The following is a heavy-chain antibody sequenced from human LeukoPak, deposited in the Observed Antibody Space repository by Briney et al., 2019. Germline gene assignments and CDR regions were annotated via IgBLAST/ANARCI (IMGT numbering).Heavy chain of an antibody. J-gene: IGHJ4*02. CDR3: ARETSAYYSADY. CDR1: GYTFTSYG. D-gene: IGHD3-22*01. Sequence: ASVKVSCKASGYTFTSYGINWVRQAPGRGLEWMGRISAYNGNTNYAQKFQGRVTMTTDTSTTTAYMEPRSLRYDDTAVYYCARETSAYYSADYWGQGTLVTVSS. CDR2: ISAYNGNT. V-gene: IGHV1-18*01.